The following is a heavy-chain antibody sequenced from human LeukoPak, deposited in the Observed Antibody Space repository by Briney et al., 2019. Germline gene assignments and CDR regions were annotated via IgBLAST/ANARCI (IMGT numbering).Heavy chain of an antibody. CDR2: IGIRGDT. CDR1: GFTFSNYD. D-gene: IGHD5-24*01. Sequence: GGSLRLSCAASGFTFSNYDMHWVRQPTGKGLEWVSCIGIRGDTYYPDYVKGRFPISRDDVKKAFYLQMSSLRGGDTDIYYCARAPRAGCSYFDLWGQGTLVTVSS. J-gene: IGHJ4*02. CDR3: ARAPRAGCSYFDL. V-gene: IGHV3-13*01.